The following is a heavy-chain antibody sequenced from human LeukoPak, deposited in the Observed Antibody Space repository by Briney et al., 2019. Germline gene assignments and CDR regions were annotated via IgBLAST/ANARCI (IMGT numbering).Heavy chain of an antibody. J-gene: IGHJ6*03. Sequence: SETLSLTCTVSGGSISSSSYYWGWIRQPPGKGLEWIGSIYYSGSTYYNPSLKSRVTISVDTSKNQFSLKLSSVTAADTAVYYCARRCSSTSCYSGAYYYYYYMDVWGKGTTVTVSS. CDR3: ARRCSSTSCYSGAYYYYYYMDV. D-gene: IGHD2-2*01. CDR1: GGSISSSSYY. V-gene: IGHV4-39*01. CDR2: IYYSGST.